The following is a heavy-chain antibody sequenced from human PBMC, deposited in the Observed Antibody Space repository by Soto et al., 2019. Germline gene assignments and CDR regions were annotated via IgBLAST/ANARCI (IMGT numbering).Heavy chain of an antibody. J-gene: IGHJ5*02. CDR3: ARDHVAGTRRGWFDP. CDR2: ISSSSSYI. Sequence: EVQLVESGGGLVKPGGSLRLSCAASGFTFSSYSMNWVRQAPGKGLEWVPSISSSSSYIYNPDSVKGRFTISGDNAKNSLYLQMNSLRAEDTAVYYCARDHVAGTRRGWFDPWGQGALVTVSS. CDR1: GFTFSSYS. D-gene: IGHD6-19*01. V-gene: IGHV3-21*01.